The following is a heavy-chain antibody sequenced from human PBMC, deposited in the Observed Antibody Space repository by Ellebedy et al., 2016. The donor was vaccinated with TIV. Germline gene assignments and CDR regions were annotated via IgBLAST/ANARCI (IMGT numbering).Heavy chain of an antibody. CDR2: IVPSFDST. V-gene: IGHV1-69*06. CDR1: GGSFSRRS. CDR3: ARDVEEMTTYYAMHV. J-gene: IGHJ6*02. D-gene: IGHD5-24*01. Sequence: SVKVSXXASGGSFSRRSISWVRLAPGQGLEWMGGIVPSFDSTNYAQKFQGRVTITADKSTSTAYMELSSLRSDDTAVYYCARDVEEMTTYYAMHVWGQGTTVTVSS.